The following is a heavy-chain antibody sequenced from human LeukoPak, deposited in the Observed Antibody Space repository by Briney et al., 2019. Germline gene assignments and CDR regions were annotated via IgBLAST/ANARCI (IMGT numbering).Heavy chain of an antibody. J-gene: IGHJ5*02. CDR2: ISGGAAGT. CDR1: GLTFPTYA. D-gene: IGHD2-21*02. Sequence: GGSLRLSCAASGLTFPTYAMAWVRQAPGKGLEWVSSISGGAAGTYYAPSVKGRFTVSRDNDKNALYLQMDGLTAADTALYYCARVRGVGTHIWLLPWNLWGQGTLVSVSS. V-gene: IGHV3-23*01. CDR3: ARVRGVGTHIWLLPWNL.